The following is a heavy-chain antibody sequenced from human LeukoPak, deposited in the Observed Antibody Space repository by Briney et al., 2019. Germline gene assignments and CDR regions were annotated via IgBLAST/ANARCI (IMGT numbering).Heavy chain of an antibody. V-gene: IGHV1-69*05. D-gene: IGHD1-14*01. Sequence: RASVKVSCKASGGTFSSYAISWVRQAPGQGLEWMGGIIPIFGTANYAQKFQGRVTITTDESTSTAYMELSSLRSEDTAVYYCAGGITGTTHDYWGQGTLVTVSS. J-gene: IGHJ4*02. CDR1: GGTFSSYA. CDR3: AGGITGTTHDY. CDR2: IIPIFGTA.